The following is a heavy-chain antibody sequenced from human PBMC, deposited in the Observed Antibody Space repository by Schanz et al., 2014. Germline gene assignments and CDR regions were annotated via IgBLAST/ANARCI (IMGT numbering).Heavy chain of an antibody. D-gene: IGHD3-10*01. V-gene: IGHV1-18*04. CDR1: GYMFDTYG. Sequence: QVRLVQSGAEAREPGASVKVSCKATGYMFDTYGFAWVRQAPGQGLEWMGWISTYNGHTRYGQKFLPSLSLTTDTDTATAHVELRSLRTDDTAVYYCARAPTRMNMFRGVTYFFDYWGQGTLVTVSS. CDR3: ARAPTRMNMFRGVTYFFDY. J-gene: IGHJ4*02. CDR2: ISTYNGHT.